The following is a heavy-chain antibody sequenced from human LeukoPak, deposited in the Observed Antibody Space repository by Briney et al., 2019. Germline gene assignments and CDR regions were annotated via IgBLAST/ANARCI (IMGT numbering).Heavy chain of an antibody. J-gene: IGHJ4*02. V-gene: IGHV3-30-3*01. CDR3: ARHFTTGSIDH. D-gene: IGHD3-9*01. CDR2: ISREGGIA. CDR1: GFIFSTYD. Sequence: PGRSLRLSCAASGFIFSTYDMHWVRQAPGKGLEWVAVISREGGIAYHADSVKGRFTISRDNSENTLYLQMNSLRADDAAVYYCARHFTTGSIDHWGQGNLVTVSS.